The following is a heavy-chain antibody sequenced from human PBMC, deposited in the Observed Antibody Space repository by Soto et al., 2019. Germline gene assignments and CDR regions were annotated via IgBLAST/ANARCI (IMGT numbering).Heavy chain of an antibody. CDR2: IYYSGTT. V-gene: IGHV4-30-4*01. CDR3: ARGVDFEGFSPYGMDV. Sequence: PSETLSLTCTVSGGSINAGDYYWTWIRQPRGKGLEWIGYIYYSGTTYYNPSLKSRVSLSLDTSKNHFSLRLTSVTAADTAVYYCARGVDFEGFSPYGMDVWGPGTTVTVSS. CDR1: GGSINAGDYY. J-gene: IGHJ6*02. D-gene: IGHD3-3*01.